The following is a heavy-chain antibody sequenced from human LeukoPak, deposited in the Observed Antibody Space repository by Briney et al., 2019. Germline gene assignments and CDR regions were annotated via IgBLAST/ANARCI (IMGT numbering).Heavy chain of an antibody. Sequence: HPGGSLRLSCGASGFAFSSYWMTWLRQAPGKGLEFVANIEPAGSATYYADSVKGRFTISRDNTKNLLYLQMNSLTAGDSAVYHCGRFGYVSAVDTWGQGALVTVSS. V-gene: IGHV3-7*01. CDR3: GRFGYVSAVDT. J-gene: IGHJ5*02. CDR2: IEPAGSAT. D-gene: IGHD2-15*01. CDR1: GFAFSSYW.